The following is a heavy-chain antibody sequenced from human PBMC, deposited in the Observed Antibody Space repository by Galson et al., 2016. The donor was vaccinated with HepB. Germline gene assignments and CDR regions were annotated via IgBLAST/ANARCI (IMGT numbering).Heavy chain of an antibody. CDR1: GLTFSRFW. CDR2: INQDGSEK. CDR3: ARAYQYTLDY. D-gene: IGHD1-1*01. J-gene: IGHJ4*02. V-gene: IGHV3-7*04. Sequence: SLRLSCAASGLTFSRFWMTWVRQAPGKGLEWVANINQDGSEKHYLDSVRGRFTISRDNAKNPLYLQMNSLRAEDTAVYFCARAYQYTLDYWGQGTLVTVSS.